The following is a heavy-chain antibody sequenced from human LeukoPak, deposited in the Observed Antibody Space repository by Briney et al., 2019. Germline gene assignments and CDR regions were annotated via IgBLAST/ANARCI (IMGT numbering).Heavy chain of an antibody. CDR1: GFTFSSYG. D-gene: IGHD3-22*01. CDR2: IRYDGSNK. Sequence: PGGSLRLSCAASGFTFSSYGMHWVRQAPGKGLEWVAYIRYDGSNKYYADSVKGRFTISRDNSKNTLYLQMNSLRAEDTAVYYCAKGDSSGYPLFDYWGRATLVTVSS. CDR3: AKGDSSGYPLFDY. J-gene: IGHJ4*02. V-gene: IGHV3-30*02.